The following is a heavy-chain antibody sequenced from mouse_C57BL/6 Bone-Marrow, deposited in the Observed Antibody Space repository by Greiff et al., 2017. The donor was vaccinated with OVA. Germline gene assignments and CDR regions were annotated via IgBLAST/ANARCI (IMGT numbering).Heavy chain of an antibody. CDR3: AKGGAMDY. CDR1: GYTFTSYW. CDR2: IYPGDGDT. J-gene: IGHJ4*01. V-gene: IGHV1-80*01. Sequence: VKQSCKASGYTFTSYWMHWVKQRPGKGLEWIGQIYPGDGDTNYNGKFKGKATLTADKSSSTAYMQLSSLTSEDSAVYFCAKGGAMDYWGQGTSVTVSS.